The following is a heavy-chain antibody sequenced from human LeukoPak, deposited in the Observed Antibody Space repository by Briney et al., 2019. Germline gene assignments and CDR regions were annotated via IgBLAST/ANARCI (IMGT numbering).Heavy chain of an antibody. CDR1: GYSFTSYW. CDR3: ARKPAGAARENDAFDI. J-gene: IGHJ3*02. D-gene: IGHD2-2*01. CDR2: IYPGDSDT. V-gene: IGHV5-51*01. Sequence: GESLKISCKGSGYSFTSYWIGWVRQMPGKGLEWMGMIYPGDSDTRYSPSFQGQVTISADKSIGTAYLQWSSLKASDTAMFYCARKPAGAARENDAFDIWGQGTMVTVSS.